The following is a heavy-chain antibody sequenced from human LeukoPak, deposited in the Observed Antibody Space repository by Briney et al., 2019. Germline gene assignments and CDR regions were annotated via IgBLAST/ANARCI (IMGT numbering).Heavy chain of an antibody. CDR3: ARGSVRFGELALDY. V-gene: IGHV1-69*01. CDR1: GFTFSSYA. CDR2: IIPIFGTA. Sequence: GGSLRLSCAASGFTFSSYAISWVRQAPGQGLEWMGGIIPIFGTANYAQKFQGRVTITADESTSTAYMELSSLRSEDTAVYYCARGSVRFGELALDYWGQGTLVTVSS. J-gene: IGHJ4*02. D-gene: IGHD3-10*01.